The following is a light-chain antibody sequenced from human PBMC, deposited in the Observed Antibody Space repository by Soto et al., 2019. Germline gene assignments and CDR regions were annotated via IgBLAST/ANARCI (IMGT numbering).Light chain of an antibody. CDR3: SSYAGSNNLGV. CDR1: SSDVGGYNY. V-gene: IGLV2-8*01. J-gene: IGLJ1*01. Sequence: QSVLTQPPSASGSPGQSVTMSCTGTSSDVGGYNYVSWYQQHPGKAPKLMIYEVSKRPSVVPDRFSGSKSGNTASLTVSWLPAEDEADYYCSSYAGSNNLGVFGTGTKVNVL. CDR2: EVS.